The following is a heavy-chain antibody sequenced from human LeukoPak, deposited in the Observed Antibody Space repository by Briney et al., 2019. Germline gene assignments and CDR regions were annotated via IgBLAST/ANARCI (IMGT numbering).Heavy chain of an antibody. D-gene: IGHD2-2*01. CDR1: GFTFRSYW. V-gene: IGHV3-74*01. CDR2: INRDGSST. CDR3: AKKHDCSSTSCPYYFDY. Sequence: GGSLRLSCAASGFTFRSYWMHWVRQAPGKGLVWVSSINRDGSSTSYADSVKGRFTISRDNSKNTLYLQMNSLRAEDTAVYYCAKKHDCSSTSCPYYFDYWGQGTLVTVSS. J-gene: IGHJ4*02.